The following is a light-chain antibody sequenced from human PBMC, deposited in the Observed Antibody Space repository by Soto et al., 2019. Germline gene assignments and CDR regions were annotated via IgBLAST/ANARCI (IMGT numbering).Light chain of an antibody. V-gene: IGKV1-39*01. Sequence: DVQMTQSPSSLSASVGDRVTITCRASQSVTTYLNWYQETPGKAPKLLIYSASNVQSGVPSRFSGSGSGTDFTRTISSLEPEDFATYYCQQSYLSPLTCGGGTKVYIK. CDR2: SAS. CDR1: QSVTTY. J-gene: IGKJ4*01. CDR3: QQSYLSPLT.